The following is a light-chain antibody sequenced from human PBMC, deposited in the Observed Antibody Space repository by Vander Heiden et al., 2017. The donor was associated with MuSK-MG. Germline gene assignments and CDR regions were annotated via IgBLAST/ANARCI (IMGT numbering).Light chain of an antibody. CDR1: QSISSY. CDR3: QQSYSTLYT. Sequence: DMQMTQPPSSLSASVGDRVTITCRASQSISSYLNWYQQKPGKAPKLLIYAASSLQSGVPSRFSGSGSGTDFTLTISSLQPEDFATYYCQQSYSTLYTFGQRTKLEIK. CDR2: AAS. J-gene: IGKJ2*01. V-gene: IGKV1-39*01.